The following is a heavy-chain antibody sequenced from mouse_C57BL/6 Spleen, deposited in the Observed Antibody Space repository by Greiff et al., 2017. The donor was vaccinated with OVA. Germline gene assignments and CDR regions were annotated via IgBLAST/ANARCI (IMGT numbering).Heavy chain of an antibody. CDR1: GFTFSSYA. Sequence: EVQRVESGAGLVKPGGSLKLSCAASGFTFSSYAMSWVRQTPEKRLEWVAYISSGGDYIYYADTVKGRFTISRDNARNTLYLQMSSLKSEDTAMYYCTRGLGRGVFDYWGQGTTLTVSA. V-gene: IGHV5-9-1*02. CDR3: TRGLGRGVFDY. CDR2: ISSGGDYI. D-gene: IGHD4-1*01. J-gene: IGHJ2*01.